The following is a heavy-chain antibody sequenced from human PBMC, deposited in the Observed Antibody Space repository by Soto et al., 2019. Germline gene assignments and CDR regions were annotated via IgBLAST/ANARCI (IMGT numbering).Heavy chain of an antibody. CDR3: ARDTYDIHFQH. D-gene: IGHD3-9*01. CDR1: GFTLSSYG. V-gene: IGHV3-33*01. Sequence: SLRLSCAASGFTLSSYGMDLVRQAPGKGLEWVAVIWYDGSNKYYADSVKGRFTISRDNSKNTLYLQMNSLRAEDTAVYYCARDTYDIHFQHWGQGTLVTVSS. J-gene: IGHJ1*01. CDR2: IWYDGSNK.